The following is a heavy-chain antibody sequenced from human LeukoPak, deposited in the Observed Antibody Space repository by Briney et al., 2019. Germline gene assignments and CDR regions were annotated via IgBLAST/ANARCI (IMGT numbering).Heavy chain of an antibody. CDR3: AKTYYYDSSGYYYLGWFDP. Sequence: PGGSLRLSCAASGFTVSSNYMSWVRQAPGKGLEWVSVIYSGGSTYYADSVKGRFTISRDNSKNTLYLQMNSLRAEDTAVYYCAKTYYYDSSGYYYLGWFDPWGQGTLVTVSS. J-gene: IGHJ5*02. CDR2: IYSGGST. V-gene: IGHV3-66*01. CDR1: GFTVSSNY. D-gene: IGHD3-22*01.